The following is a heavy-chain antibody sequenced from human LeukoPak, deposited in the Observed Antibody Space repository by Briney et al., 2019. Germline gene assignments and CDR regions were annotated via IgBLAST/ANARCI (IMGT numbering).Heavy chain of an antibody. CDR3: ARGMTTVTKGNWFDP. J-gene: IGHJ5*02. CDR1: GGSISSGGYY. D-gene: IGHD4-17*01. V-gene: IGHV4-30-2*01. CDR2: IYHSGST. Sequence: SETLSLTCTVSGGSISSGGYYWSWIRQPPGKGLEWIGYIYHSGSTYYNPSLKSRVTISVDRSKNQFSLKLSSVTAADTAVYYCARGMTTVTKGNWFDPWGQGTLVTVSS.